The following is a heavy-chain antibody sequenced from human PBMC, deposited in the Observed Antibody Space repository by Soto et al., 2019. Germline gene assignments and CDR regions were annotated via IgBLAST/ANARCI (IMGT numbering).Heavy chain of an antibody. CDR1: GFTFSSYS. CDR3: ARDKAGIAAAGDY. CDR2: ISSSSSYI. Sequence: GGSLRLSCAASGFTFSSYSMNWVRQAPGKGLEWVSSISSSSSYIYYADSVKGRFTISRDNAKNSLYLQMNSLRAEDTAVYYCARDKAGIAAAGDYWGQGTLVTVSS. D-gene: IGHD6-13*01. J-gene: IGHJ4*02. V-gene: IGHV3-21*01.